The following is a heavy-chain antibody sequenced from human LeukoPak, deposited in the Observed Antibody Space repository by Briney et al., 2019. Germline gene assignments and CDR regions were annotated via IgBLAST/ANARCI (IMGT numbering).Heavy chain of an antibody. CDR2: IKSKTDGGTT. CDR1: GFTFSNAW. CDR3: TTDGPYSSPHDY. J-gene: IGHJ4*02. V-gene: IGHV3-15*01. Sequence: GGSLRLTCAASGFTFSNAWMSWVRQAPGKGLEWVGRIKSKTDGGTTDYAAPVKGRFTISRDDSKNTLYLQMNSLKTEDTAVYYCTTDGPYSSPHDYWGQGTLVTVSS. D-gene: IGHD6-13*01.